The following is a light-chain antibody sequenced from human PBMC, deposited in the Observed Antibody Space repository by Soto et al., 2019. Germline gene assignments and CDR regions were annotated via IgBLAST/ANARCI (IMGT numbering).Light chain of an antibody. J-gene: IGKJ1*01. V-gene: IGKV1-5*03. CDR2: KAS. Sequence: DIQMTQSPSTLSASVGDRATSTCRASQSISPWLAWYQQKPGKAPKLLIYKASTLESGVPSRFSGSESGTEFTLTISGLQPDDFATYYCQQYDNYPWTFGQGTKVEIK. CDR3: QQYDNYPWT. CDR1: QSISPW.